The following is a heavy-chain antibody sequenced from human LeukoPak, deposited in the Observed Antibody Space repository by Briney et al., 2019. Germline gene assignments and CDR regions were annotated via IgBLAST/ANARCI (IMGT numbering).Heavy chain of an antibody. CDR2: ISSSSSSL. V-gene: IGHV3-21*01. Sequence: GGSLRLSCAASGFSFSTYPMTWVRRAPGKGLEWVSSISSSSSSLYYADSVEGRFTISRDNAWNSLYLQMSGLRVEDTAVYYCAREFGYNKRIDSWGQGILVTVSS. J-gene: IGHJ4*02. CDR3: AREFGYNKRIDS. CDR1: GFSFSTYP. D-gene: IGHD5-12*01.